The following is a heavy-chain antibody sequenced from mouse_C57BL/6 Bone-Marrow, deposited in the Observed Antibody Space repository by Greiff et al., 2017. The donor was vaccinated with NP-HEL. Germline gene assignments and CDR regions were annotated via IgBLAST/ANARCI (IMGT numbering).Heavy chain of an antibody. CDR1: GYTFTSYW. J-gene: IGHJ2*01. D-gene: IGHD1-1*01. CDR3: TRNYYGSSYLYYFDY. V-gene: IGHV1-50*01. Sequence: QVQLQQPGAELVKPGASVKLSCKASGYTFTSYWMQWVKQRPGQGLEWIGEIDPSDSYTNYNQKFKGKATLTVDTSSNTAYMQLSSLTSEDSAVYCCTRNYYGSSYLYYFDYWGQGTTLTVSS. CDR2: IDPSDSYT.